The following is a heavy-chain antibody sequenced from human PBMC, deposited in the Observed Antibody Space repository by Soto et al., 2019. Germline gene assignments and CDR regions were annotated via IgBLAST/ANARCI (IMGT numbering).Heavy chain of an antibody. CDR1: GYTFTSYD. CDR2: MNPSRGNA. CDR3: ARALVGYCSGGSCYGDAFDI. Sequence: QVQLVQSGAEVKKPGASVKVSCKASGYTFTSYDINWVRQATGQGLEWMGWMNPSRGNAGYARKFQGRVTMTRNTSISTAYMELSSLRSEDTAVYYCARALVGYCSGGSCYGDAFDIWGQGTMVTVSS. V-gene: IGHV1-8*01. J-gene: IGHJ3*02. D-gene: IGHD2-15*01.